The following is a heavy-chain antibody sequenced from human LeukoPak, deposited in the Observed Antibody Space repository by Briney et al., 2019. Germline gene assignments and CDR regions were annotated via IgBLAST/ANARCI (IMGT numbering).Heavy chain of an antibody. Sequence: GGSLRLSCAASGFTVSSNYMSWVRQAPGKGLEWVSLIYSSGNTDYADSVKGRFTLSRDNSKNTLYLQMNSLGVEDTAVYYCARIGYSSGWLRDWGQGTRVTVSS. CDR3: ARIGYSSGWLRD. J-gene: IGHJ4*02. CDR2: IYSSGNT. V-gene: IGHV3-53*01. D-gene: IGHD6-19*01. CDR1: GFTVSSNY.